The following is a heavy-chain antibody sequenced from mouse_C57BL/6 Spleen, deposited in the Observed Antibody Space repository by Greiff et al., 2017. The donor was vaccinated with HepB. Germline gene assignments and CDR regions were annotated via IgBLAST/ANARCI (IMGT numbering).Heavy chain of an antibody. Sequence: VQLQQSGPVLVKPGASVKMSCKASGYTFTDYYMNWVKQSHGKSLEWIGVINPYNGGTSYNQKFKGKATLTVDKSSSTAYMELNSLTSEDSAVYYCAFITTVVATGWGQGTTLTVSS. CDR1: GYTFTDYY. D-gene: IGHD1-1*01. CDR2: INPYNGGT. CDR3: AFITTVVATG. J-gene: IGHJ2*01. V-gene: IGHV1-19*01.